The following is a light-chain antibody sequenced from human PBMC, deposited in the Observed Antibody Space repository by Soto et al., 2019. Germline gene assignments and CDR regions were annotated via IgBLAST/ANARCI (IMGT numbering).Light chain of an antibody. Sequence: DIQMTQSPSSLSASVGDSVTITCLASQSITIYLNWYQQKPAKAPNLLIYAASSLQSGVPSRFSGSGSGTDFTLTISSLQPEDFATYYCQQSYSTPPTFGQGTKVEIK. CDR1: QSITIY. CDR2: AAS. V-gene: IGKV1-39*01. J-gene: IGKJ1*01. CDR3: QQSYSTPPT.